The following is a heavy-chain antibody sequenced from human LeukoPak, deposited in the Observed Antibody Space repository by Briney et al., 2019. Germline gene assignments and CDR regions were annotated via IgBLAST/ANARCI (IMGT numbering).Heavy chain of an antibody. V-gene: IGHV3-74*01. CDR1: GFTFSSYW. CDR2: TNSDGRST. D-gene: IGHD1/OR15-1a*01. Sequence: GGSLRLSCAASGFTFSSYWMYWVRQVPGKGLVWVSRTNSDGRSTSYADSVKGRFTISRDNAKNTLYLQMNSLRAEDTAVYYCARGGRSGSTDYWGQGTLVTVSS. J-gene: IGHJ4*02. CDR3: ARGGRSGSTDY.